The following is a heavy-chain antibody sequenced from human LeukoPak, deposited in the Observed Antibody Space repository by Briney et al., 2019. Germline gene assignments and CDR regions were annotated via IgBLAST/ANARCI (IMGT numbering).Heavy chain of an antibody. D-gene: IGHD5-18*01. J-gene: IGHJ6*03. Sequence: SETLSLTCTVSGGSISGNSYYWGWIRQPPGKGLEWIGSTYDRGSTYYNPSLKSRVTISIDTSKNQFSLKLSSVTAADTAVYYCARTTEGGYSYGYFYYYYMDVWGKGTTVTISS. V-gene: IGHV4-39*07. CDR1: GGSISGNSYY. CDR3: ARTTEGGYSYGYFYYYYMDV. CDR2: TYDRGST.